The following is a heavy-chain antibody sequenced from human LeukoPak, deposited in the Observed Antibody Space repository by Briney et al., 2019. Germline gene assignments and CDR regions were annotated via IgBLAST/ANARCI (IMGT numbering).Heavy chain of an antibody. V-gene: IGHV4-38-2*02. CDR3: ASFNSGSYFSYMDV. CDR1: GYSISSGYY. J-gene: IGHJ6*03. D-gene: IGHD1-26*01. Sequence: SETLSLTCTVSGYSISSGYYWGWIRQPPGKGLEWIGSIYYSGSTYYNPSLKSRVTISVDTSKNQFSLKLSSVTAADTAVYYCASFNSGSYFSYMDVWGKGTTVTVSS. CDR2: IYYSGST.